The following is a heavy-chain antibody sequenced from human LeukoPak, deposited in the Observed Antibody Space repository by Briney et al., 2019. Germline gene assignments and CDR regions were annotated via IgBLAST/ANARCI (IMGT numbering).Heavy chain of an antibody. CDR1: GFTFSSYG. Sequence: GGSLRLSCAASGFTFSSYGMHWVRQAPGKGLEWVAVISYDGSNKYYADSVKGRFTISRDNSKNTLCLQMNSLRAEDTAVYYCAKDWYYYDSSGYYFGCLDYWGQGTLVTVSS. CDR3: AKDWYYYDSSGYYFGCLDY. J-gene: IGHJ4*02. D-gene: IGHD3-22*01. V-gene: IGHV3-30*18. CDR2: ISYDGSNK.